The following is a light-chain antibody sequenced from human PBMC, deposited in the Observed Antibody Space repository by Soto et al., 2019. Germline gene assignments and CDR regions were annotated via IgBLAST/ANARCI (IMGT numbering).Light chain of an antibody. CDR2: DND. CDR3: GAWDNCRTVVV. CDR1: TSNIGRNS. V-gene: IGLV1-51*01. Sequence: QSVLTQPPSLSAAPGQKVTISCSGSTSNIGRNSVSWYQQLPGSAPKLLIYDNDKRPSGIPARFSGSKSGTSATPGITGRRTGDEDDDYYGAWDNCRTVVVFGGGTKLTVL. J-gene: IGLJ2*01.